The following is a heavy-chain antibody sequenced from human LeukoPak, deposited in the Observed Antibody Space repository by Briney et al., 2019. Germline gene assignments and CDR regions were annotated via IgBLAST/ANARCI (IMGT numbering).Heavy chain of an antibody. D-gene: IGHD6-19*01. Sequence: GESLKISCKGSGCSFTTYWIGWVRQMPGKGLEWMGIIYPGDSDTRYSPSFQGQVTISADKSLSTAYLQWSSLKASDTAMYYCGRRQSSGWFDYWGQGTPVTVSS. CDR2: IYPGDSDT. CDR3: GRRQSSGWFDY. J-gene: IGHJ5*01. V-gene: IGHV5-51*01. CDR1: GCSFTTYW.